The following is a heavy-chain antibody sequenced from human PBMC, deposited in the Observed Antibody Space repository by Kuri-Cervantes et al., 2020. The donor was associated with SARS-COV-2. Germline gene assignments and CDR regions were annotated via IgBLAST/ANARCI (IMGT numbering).Heavy chain of an antibody. D-gene: IGHD3-22*01. CDR1: GVSVGSSRYY. J-gene: IGHJ5*02. Sequence: SETLSLTCTVSGVSVGSSRYYWGWIRQPPGKGLEWLGTIYYSGSTYYNPSLKSRVTISVDTSWNQFSLKLSSVTASDTAVYYCATSYYYDSSGYYGWFDPWGQGVLDTVSS. CDR3: ATSYYYDSSGYYGWFDP. CDR2: IYYSGST. V-gene: IGHV4-39*01.